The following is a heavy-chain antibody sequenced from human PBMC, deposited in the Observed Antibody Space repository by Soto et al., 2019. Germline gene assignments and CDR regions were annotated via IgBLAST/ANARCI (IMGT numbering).Heavy chain of an antibody. CDR3: ARDRGKYYDFWSGYRDTYYYYGMDV. CDR1: GYTFTGYY. Sequence: QVQLVQSGAEVKKPGASVKVSCKASGYTFTGYYMHWVRQAPGQGLEWMGWINPNSGGTNYAQKLQGWVTMTRDTSISTAYMELSRLRSDDTAVYYCARDRGKYYDFWSGYRDTYYYYGMDVWGQGTTVTVSS. CDR2: INPNSGGT. V-gene: IGHV1-2*04. D-gene: IGHD3-3*01. J-gene: IGHJ6*02.